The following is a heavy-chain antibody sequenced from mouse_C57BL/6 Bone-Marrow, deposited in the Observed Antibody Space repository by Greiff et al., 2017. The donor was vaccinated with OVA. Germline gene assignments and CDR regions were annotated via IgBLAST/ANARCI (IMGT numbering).Heavy chain of an antibody. J-gene: IGHJ1*03. CDR2: INPNNGGT. Sequence: VQLKESGPELVKPGASVKIPCKASGYTFTDYNMDWVKQSHGKSLEWIGDINPNNGGTIYNQKFKGKATLTVDKSSSTAYMELRSLTSEDTAVYYCAKIYYGYDEWYFDVWGTGTTVTVSS. CDR3: AKIYYGYDEWYFDV. D-gene: IGHD2-2*01. CDR1: GYTFTDYN. V-gene: IGHV1-18*01.